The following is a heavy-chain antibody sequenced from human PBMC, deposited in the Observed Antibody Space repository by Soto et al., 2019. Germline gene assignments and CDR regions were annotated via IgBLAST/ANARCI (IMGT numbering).Heavy chain of an antibody. CDR3: ARDQGLNYYDSSGYGGDAFDI. V-gene: IGHV1-46*01. J-gene: IGHJ3*02. Sequence: QVQRVQSGAEVKKPGASVKVSCKASGYTFTSYYMHWVRQATGQGLEGMGIINPSGGSTSYAQKFQGRVTMTRATSTSTVYMELSSLRSEDTAVYYCARDQGLNYYDSSGYGGDAFDIWGQGTMVTVSS. D-gene: IGHD3-22*01. CDR2: INPSGGST. CDR1: GYTFTSYY.